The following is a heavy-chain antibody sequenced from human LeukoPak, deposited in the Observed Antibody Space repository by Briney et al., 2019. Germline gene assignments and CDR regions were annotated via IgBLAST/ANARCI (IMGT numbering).Heavy chain of an antibody. CDR2: ISGGGGST. CDR3: ARKFGSYYSDY. D-gene: IGHD1-26*01. Sequence: GGSLRPSCAASGFTFSSYVMSWVRQAPGKGLEWVSGISGGGGSTYYADSVKGRFTVSRDNSKNTLYLQVNSLRAEDTAVYYCARKFGSYYSDYWGQGTLVTVSS. CDR1: GFTFSSYV. V-gene: IGHV3-23*01. J-gene: IGHJ4*02.